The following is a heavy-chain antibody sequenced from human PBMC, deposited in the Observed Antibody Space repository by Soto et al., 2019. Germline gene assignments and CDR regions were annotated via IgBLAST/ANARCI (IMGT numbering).Heavy chain of an antibody. V-gene: IGHV1-2*04. D-gene: IGHD4-17*01. CDR2: INPNSGGT. J-gene: IGHJ5*02. CDR3: ARDARLPLNWFDP. Sequence: GASVKVSCKASGYTFTGYYMHWVRQAPGQGLEWMGWINPNSGGTNYAQKFQGWVTMTRDTSISTAYMELSRLRSDATAVYYCARDARLPLNWFDPWGQGTLVTVSS. CDR1: GYTFTGYY.